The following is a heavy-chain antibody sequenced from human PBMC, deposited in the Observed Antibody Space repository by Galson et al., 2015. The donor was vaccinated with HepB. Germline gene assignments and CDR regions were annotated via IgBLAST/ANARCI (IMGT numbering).Heavy chain of an antibody. CDR2: INHSGST. CDR3: ARDLTAMAYFDY. D-gene: IGHD5-18*01. Sequence: ETLSLTCAVYGGSFSGYYWSWIRQPPGKGLEWIGEINHSGSTNYNPSLKSRVTISVDTSKNQFSLRLSSVTAADTAVHYCARDLTAMAYFDYWGQGTLVTVSS. CDR1: GGSFSGYY. J-gene: IGHJ4*02. V-gene: IGHV4-34*01.